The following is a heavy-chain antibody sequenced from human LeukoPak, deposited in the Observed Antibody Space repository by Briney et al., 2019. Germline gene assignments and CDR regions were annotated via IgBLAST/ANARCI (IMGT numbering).Heavy chain of an antibody. V-gene: IGHV4-59*08. CDR3: ARQTMTTADAFDI. D-gene: IGHD4-17*01. CDR2: IYYSGSTDYSGST. CDR1: GGSISSHF. Sequence: SETLSLTCTVSGGSISSHFWSWIRQPPGKGLERIAYIYYSGSTDYSGSTDYNPSLKSRVTISVDTSEKQFSLKLSSVTAGDTAVYYCARQTMTTADAFDIWGQGTMVTVSS. J-gene: IGHJ3*02.